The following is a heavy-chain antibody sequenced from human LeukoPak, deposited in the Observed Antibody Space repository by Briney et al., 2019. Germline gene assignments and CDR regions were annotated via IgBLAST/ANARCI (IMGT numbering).Heavy chain of an antibody. D-gene: IGHD5-18*01. Sequence: GGSLRLSCAASGFTFSSYWMHWVRQAPGKGLEWVSSISSTGTYIYYADSVKGRFTISRDNAKNSLYLQMNSLRAEDTAVYYCARDTALDSWGQGTLVTVSS. CDR2: ISSTGTYI. J-gene: IGHJ5*01. V-gene: IGHV3-21*04. CDR1: GFTFSSYW. CDR3: ARDTALDS.